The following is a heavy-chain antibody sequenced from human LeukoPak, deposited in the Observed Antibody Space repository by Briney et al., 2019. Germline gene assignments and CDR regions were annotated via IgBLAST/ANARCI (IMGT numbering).Heavy chain of an antibody. CDR3: EIPAHDRGNSDYYLGAFDI. J-gene: IGHJ3*02. CDR1: GGTFTTYT. D-gene: IGHD3-22*01. CDR2: IIPILDIA. V-gene: IGHV1-69*02. Sequence: SVKVSFKASGGTFTTYTIGWVRQAPGQGLEWMGRIIPILDIANYAHKFQVRVTITAYKYTSKAYLELSSQRSDDAAVDFCEIPAHDRGNSDYYLGAFDIWGQGTMVTVSS.